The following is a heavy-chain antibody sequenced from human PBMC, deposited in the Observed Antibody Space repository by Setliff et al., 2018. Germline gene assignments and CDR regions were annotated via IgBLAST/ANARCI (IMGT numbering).Heavy chain of an antibody. D-gene: IGHD2-2*01. J-gene: IGHJ4*01. V-gene: IGHV5-51*01. CDR3: ARQGCGTTSCHSIDY. CDR1: GYSFTNNW. Sequence: PGETLKISCQGSGYSFTNNWIAWVRRMPGKGLECMGIIFPGNSNTRYSPSFQGQVTISVDKAINTAYLQWTSLKVSDTAMYFCARQGCGTTSCHSIDYWGQGTLVTVSS. CDR2: IFPGNSNT.